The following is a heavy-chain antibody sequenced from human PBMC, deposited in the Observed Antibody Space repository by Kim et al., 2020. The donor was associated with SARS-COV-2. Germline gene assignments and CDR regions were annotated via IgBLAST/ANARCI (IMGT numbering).Heavy chain of an antibody. V-gene: IGHV7-4-1*01. CDR1: GYTFTMNA. CDR2: INTDTGNP. Sequence: ASVKVSCKASGYTFTMNAISWVRQAPGQGLEWMGWINTDTGNPTYAQAFTRRFVFSVDTSVTTAYLQIRSLEPEDTALYYCTRVIWGTYRYTDYWGQGTLVTVSS. J-gene: IGHJ4*02. D-gene: IGHD3-16*02. CDR3: TRVIWGTYRYTDY.